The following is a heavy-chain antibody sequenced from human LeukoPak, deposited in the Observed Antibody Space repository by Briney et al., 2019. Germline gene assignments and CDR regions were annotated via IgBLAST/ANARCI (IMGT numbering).Heavy chain of an antibody. CDR3: ARAPRREGVMGFDY. D-gene: IGHD2-21*01. CDR2: IYHSGST. CDR1: GGSISSSSYY. J-gene: IGHJ4*02. V-gene: IGHV4-30-2*01. Sequence: PSETLSLTCTVSGGSISSSSYYWGWIRQPPGKGLEWIGYIYHSGSTYYNPSLKSRVTISVDRSKNQFSLKLSSVTAADTAVYYCARAPRREGVMGFDYWGQGTLVTVSS.